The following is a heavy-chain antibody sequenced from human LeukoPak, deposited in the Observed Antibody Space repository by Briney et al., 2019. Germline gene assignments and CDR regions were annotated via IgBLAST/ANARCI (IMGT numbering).Heavy chain of an antibody. Sequence: PGGSLRLSCAASGFTFTSYGMHWVRQAPGKGLEWVAFIRYDGSNKYYADSVKGRFTISRDNAKNTLYLQMNSLRAEDTAVYYCASNGDYPLYYYYYGMDVWGQGTTVTVSS. CDR2: IRYDGSNK. D-gene: IGHD4-17*01. CDR1: GFTFTSYG. J-gene: IGHJ6*02. V-gene: IGHV3-30*02. CDR3: ASNGDYPLYYYYYGMDV.